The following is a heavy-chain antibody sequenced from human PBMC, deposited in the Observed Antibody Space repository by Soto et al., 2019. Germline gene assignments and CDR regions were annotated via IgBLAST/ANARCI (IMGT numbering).Heavy chain of an antibody. J-gene: IGHJ4*02. Sequence: GESLKISCKGSGYIFTSYWISWGRQRPGKGLEWMGRIDPSDSYTNYSPSFQGHVTISADKSISTAYLQWSSLKASDTAMYYCARLSGYCTNGVCYTTTPASWGQGTLVTVSS. CDR2: IDPSDSYT. CDR3: ARLSGYCTNGVCYTTTPAS. D-gene: IGHD2-8*01. V-gene: IGHV5-10-1*01. CDR1: GYIFTSYW.